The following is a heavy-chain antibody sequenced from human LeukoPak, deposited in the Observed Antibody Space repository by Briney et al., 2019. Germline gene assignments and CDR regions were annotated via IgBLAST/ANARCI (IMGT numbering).Heavy chain of an antibody. J-gene: IGHJ6*03. CDR1: GGSISSYY. Sequence: PSETLSLTCTVSGGSISSYYWSWIRQPPGKGLEWIGYIYYSGSTNYNPSLKSRVTISVDTSKNQFSLKLSSVTAADTAVYYCARGGGETGYSYTQYYYYYMDVWGKGTTVTISS. D-gene: IGHD5-18*01. CDR3: ARGGGETGYSYTQYYYYYMDV. CDR2: IYYSGST. V-gene: IGHV4-59*01.